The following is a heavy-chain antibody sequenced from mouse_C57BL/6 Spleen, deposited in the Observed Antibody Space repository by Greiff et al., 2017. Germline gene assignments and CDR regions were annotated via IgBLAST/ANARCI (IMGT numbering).Heavy chain of an antibody. Sequence: DVMLVESGGGLVKPGGSLKLSCAASGFTFSSYAMSWVRQTPEKRLEWVATISDGGSYIYYPDNVKGRFTISRDNAKNNLYLQMSHLKSEDTAMYYCARDYDYRAWFAYWGQGTLVTVSA. D-gene: IGHD2-4*01. CDR2: ISDGGSYI. CDR3: ARDYDYRAWFAY. J-gene: IGHJ3*01. CDR1: GFTFSSYA. V-gene: IGHV5-4*01.